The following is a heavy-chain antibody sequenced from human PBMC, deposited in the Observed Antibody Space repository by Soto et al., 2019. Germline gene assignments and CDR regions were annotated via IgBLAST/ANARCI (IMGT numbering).Heavy chain of an antibody. J-gene: IGHJ6*02. V-gene: IGHV3-23*01. CDR3: ALFAPDSSYYYYYGMDV. Sequence: GGSLRLSCAASGFTFSSYAMSWVRQAPGKGLEWVSAISGSGGSTYYADSVKGRFTISRDNSKNTLYLQMNSLRAEDTAVYYCALFAPDSSYYYYYGMDVWGQGSTVTVSS. CDR1: GFTFSSYA. CDR2: ISGSGGST. D-gene: IGHD5-18*01.